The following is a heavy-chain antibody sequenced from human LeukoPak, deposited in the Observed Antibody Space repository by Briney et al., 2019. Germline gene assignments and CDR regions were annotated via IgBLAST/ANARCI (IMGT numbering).Heavy chain of an antibody. V-gene: IGHV3-23*01. D-gene: IGHD5-24*01. Sequence: QAGGSLRLSCAASGFTFSDYGMSWVRQAPGKGLEWVSTISSGGDDTYYADSVKGRFTISRDNSKNSLYLQMNSLRAEDTAVYYCARDLSSPEINNWFDPWGQGTLVTVSS. CDR3: ARDLSSPEINNWFDP. CDR2: ISSGGDDT. J-gene: IGHJ5*02. CDR1: GFTFSDYG.